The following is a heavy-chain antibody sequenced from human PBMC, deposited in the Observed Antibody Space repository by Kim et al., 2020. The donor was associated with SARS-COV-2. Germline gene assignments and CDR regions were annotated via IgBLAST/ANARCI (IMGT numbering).Heavy chain of an antibody. CDR1: GFTFSSYG. Sequence: GGSLRLSCAASGFTFSSYGMHWVRQAPGKGLEWVAVISYDGSNKYYADSVKGRFTISRDNSKNTLYLQMNSLRAEDTAVYYCAKEAIEMATIAVYDYGMDVWGPGTTVTVSS. J-gene: IGHJ6*02. CDR3: AKEAIEMATIAVYDYGMDV. CDR2: ISYDGSNK. V-gene: IGHV3-30*18. D-gene: IGHD5-12*01.